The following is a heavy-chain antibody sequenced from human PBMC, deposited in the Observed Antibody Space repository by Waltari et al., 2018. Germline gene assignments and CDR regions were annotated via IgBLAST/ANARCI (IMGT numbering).Heavy chain of an antibody. CDR1: GDGDFLGADH. J-gene: IGHJ4*02. CDR3: ARLPTKYYDSLGWGFFDQ. Sequence: HVQLQESGPGLLKPSETLSLTCTVSGDGDFLGADHWTWIRQAPGKGLEWIAYLRNSGTAKCTPALGSRVTVSAVTSKKQFSLRRTSVTAADTAVYYCARLPTKYYDSLGWGFFDQWGPGILVTVSS. V-gene: IGHV4-59*08. CDR2: LRNSGTA. D-gene: IGHD3-22*01.